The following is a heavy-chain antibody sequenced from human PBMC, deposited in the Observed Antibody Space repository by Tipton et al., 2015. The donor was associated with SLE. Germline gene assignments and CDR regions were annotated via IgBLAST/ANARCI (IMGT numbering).Heavy chain of an antibody. CDR2: IYPGDSDT. CDR1: GYSFADYW. J-gene: IGHJ4*01. CDR3: ARRVYSSSSYYFDY. V-gene: IGHV5-51*03. Sequence: QLVQSGVEVKKPGESLKISCKGSGYSFADYWVGWVRQMPGKGLEWMGSIYPGDSDTRSSPSFQGQVTFSADKSINTAYLQWSSLKASDTAIYYCARRVYSSSSYYFDYWGHGTLVTVSS. D-gene: IGHD6-13*01.